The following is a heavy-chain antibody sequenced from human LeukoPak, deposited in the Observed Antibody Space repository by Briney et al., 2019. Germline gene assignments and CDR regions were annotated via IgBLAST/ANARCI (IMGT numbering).Heavy chain of an antibody. CDR3: ARARFEMVRGVLFAY. D-gene: IGHD3-10*01. CDR1: GFTFSSYW. CDR2: IKQDGSEK. Sequence: GGSLRLSCAASGFTFSSYWMSWVRQAPGKGLEWVANIKQDGSEKYYVDSVKGRFTISRDNAKNSLYLQMNSLRAEDTAVYYCARARFEMVRGVLFAYWGQGTLVTVSS. V-gene: IGHV3-7*01. J-gene: IGHJ4*02.